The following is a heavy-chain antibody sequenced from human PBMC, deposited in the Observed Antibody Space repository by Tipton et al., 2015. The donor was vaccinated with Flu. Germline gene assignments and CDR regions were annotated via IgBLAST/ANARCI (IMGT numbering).Heavy chain of an antibody. CDR3: ARVKATRSPFDP. CDR1: GFTVSGNY. J-gene: IGHJ5*02. Sequence: SLRLSCAASGFTVSGNYMSWVRQAPGKGLEWVSVIYSGGSTYYADSVKGRFTISRDNSKNTLYLQMNSLRAEDTAVYYCARVKATRSPFDPWGQGTLVTVSS. V-gene: IGHV3-53*01. CDR2: IYSGGST.